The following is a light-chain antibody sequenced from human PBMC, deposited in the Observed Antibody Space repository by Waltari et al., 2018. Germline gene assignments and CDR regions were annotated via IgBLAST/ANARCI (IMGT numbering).Light chain of an antibody. CDR1: QGISSF. J-gene: IGKJ4*01. CDR3: QQLNSYPPT. Sequence: QLTQSPSSLSASVGDRVTITCRASQGISSFLAWYQQKEGKAPKLLSYAASTLQSGVPSRFSGSGSGTDFTLTISSLQPEDFATYYCQQLNSYPPTFGGGTKVEIK. CDR2: AAS. V-gene: IGKV1-9*01.